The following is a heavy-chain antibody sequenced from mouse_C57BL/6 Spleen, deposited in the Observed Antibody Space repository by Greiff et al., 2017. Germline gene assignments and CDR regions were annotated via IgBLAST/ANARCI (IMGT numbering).Heavy chain of an antibody. CDR2: INPGRGGT. J-gene: IGHJ3*01. Sequence: VQLQQSGAELVRPGTSVKVSCKASGYAFTNYLIEWVKQRPGQGLAWIVVINPGRGGTNYNEKVKGKATMPADNSSSTAYRQLSSLTSEDSAVYFCARRVIYYAFAYWGQGTLVTVSA. D-gene: IGHD2-1*01. CDR3: ARRVIYYAFAY. CDR1: GYAFTNYL. V-gene: IGHV1-54*01.